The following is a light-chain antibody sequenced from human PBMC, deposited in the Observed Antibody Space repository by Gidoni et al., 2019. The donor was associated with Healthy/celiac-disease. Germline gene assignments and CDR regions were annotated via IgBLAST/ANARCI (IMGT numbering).Light chain of an antibody. J-gene: IGLJ1*01. CDR1: SSNIGSNT. CDR2: SNT. Sequence: QSVLTQPPSASGTPGQRVTISCSGSSSNIGSNTVNWYHQLPGTAPNLLIYSNTQRPSGVPARFSGSKSGTSASLAISGLQSEDEADYYCAAWDDSLNGYVFGTGTKVTVL. CDR3: AAWDDSLNGYV. V-gene: IGLV1-44*01.